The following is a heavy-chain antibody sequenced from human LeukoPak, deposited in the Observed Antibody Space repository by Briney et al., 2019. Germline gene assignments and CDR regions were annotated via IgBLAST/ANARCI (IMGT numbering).Heavy chain of an antibody. D-gene: IGHD2-2*01. CDR1: GITFSSYS. Sequence: GGSLRLSCAASGITFSSYSMNWVRQAPGKGLEWVSTISSSSSYIYYADSVKGRFTISRDNAKNSLYLQMNSLRAEDTAVYYCARNGYQLLMFDYWGQGTLVTVSS. CDR3: ARNGYQLLMFDY. CDR2: ISSSSSYI. J-gene: IGHJ4*02. V-gene: IGHV3-21*01.